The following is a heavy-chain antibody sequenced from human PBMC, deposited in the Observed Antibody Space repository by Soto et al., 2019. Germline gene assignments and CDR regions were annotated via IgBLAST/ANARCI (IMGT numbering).Heavy chain of an antibody. CDR2: LSYNSGTI. Sequence: AGGSLRLSCAASGFTFDDYAMSWARQAPGKGLEWVSGLSYNSGTIGYADSVKGRFTISRDNAKNSLYLQMNSLRVEDTALYYCAQGSDRGYSFGYDYWGQGTLVTVSS. CDR3: AQGSDRGYSFGYDY. V-gene: IGHV3-9*01. CDR1: GFTFDDYA. J-gene: IGHJ4*02. D-gene: IGHD5-18*01.